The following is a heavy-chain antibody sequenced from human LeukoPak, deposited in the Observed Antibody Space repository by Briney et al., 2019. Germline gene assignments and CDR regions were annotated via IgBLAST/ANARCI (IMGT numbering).Heavy chain of an antibody. D-gene: IGHD2-15*01. J-gene: IGHJ4*02. Sequence: PGGSLRLSCAASGFTFSSYSMNWVRQAPGKGLEWVSSISSSSSYIYYADSVKGRFTISRDNAKNSLYLQMNSLRAEDTAVCYCARDKVVAAKASDYWGQGTLVTVSS. V-gene: IGHV3-21*01. CDR2: ISSSSSYI. CDR1: GFTFSSYS. CDR3: ARDKVVAAKASDY.